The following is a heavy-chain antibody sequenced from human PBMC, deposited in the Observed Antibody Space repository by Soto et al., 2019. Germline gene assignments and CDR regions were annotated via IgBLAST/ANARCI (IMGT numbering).Heavy chain of an antibody. CDR3: ARAYYDRSGYAVDH. Sequence: PSETLSLTCRVSGGSISNDYWTWIRQPPGKGLEWIGYIYKGGSINYNPSLKSRVTISVDTSNNQFSLKLSSVTAADTAVYYCARAYYDRSGYAVDHWGQGTLVT. V-gene: IGHV4-4*09. D-gene: IGHD3-22*01. CDR2: IYKGGSI. J-gene: IGHJ5*02. CDR1: GGSISNDY.